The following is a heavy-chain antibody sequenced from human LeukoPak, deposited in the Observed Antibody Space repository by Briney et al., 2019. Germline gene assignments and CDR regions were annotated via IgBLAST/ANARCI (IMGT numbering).Heavy chain of an antibody. V-gene: IGHV4-4*02. CDR1: GGSISSSNW. CDR2: IYHSGST. CDR3: ARVQPYYYDSSGYGWLDY. J-gene: IGHJ4*02. Sequence: SGTLSLTCAVSGGSISSSNWWSWVRQPPGKGLEWIGEIYHSGSTNYNPSLKSRVTISIDKSKNQFSLKLSSVTAADTAVYYCARVQPYYYDSSGYGWLDYWGQRTLVTVSS. D-gene: IGHD3-22*01.